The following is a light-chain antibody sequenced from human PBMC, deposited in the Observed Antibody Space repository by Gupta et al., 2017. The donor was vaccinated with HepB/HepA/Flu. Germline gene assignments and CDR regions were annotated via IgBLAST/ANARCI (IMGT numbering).Light chain of an antibody. CDR1: QSVLYNATNKNY. V-gene: IGKV4-1*01. J-gene: IGKJ4*01. CDR2: WAS. Sequence: DIVMTQSPDSLAVSLGERATINCKSSQSVLYNATNKNYLAWYQKRPGQPPKMLIYWASTRESGVPDRFSGSGSGTDFTLTISRLQAEDVAVYYCQQDDYTPLTFGGGTKVEIK. CDR3: QQDDYTPLT.